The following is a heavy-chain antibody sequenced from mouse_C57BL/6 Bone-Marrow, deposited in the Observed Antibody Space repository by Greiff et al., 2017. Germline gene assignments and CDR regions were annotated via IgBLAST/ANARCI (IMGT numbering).Heavy chain of an antibody. J-gene: IGHJ1*03. CDR2: IDPEDGET. Sequence: EVKLVESGAELVKPGASVKLSCTASGFNIKDYYMHWVKQRTEQGLEWIGRIDPEDGETKYAPKFQGKATITADTSSNTAYLQLSSLTSEDTAVYYCAREITTAHWYFDVWGTGTTVTVSS. D-gene: IGHD1-2*01. CDR3: AREITTAHWYFDV. CDR1: GFNIKDYY. V-gene: IGHV14-2*01.